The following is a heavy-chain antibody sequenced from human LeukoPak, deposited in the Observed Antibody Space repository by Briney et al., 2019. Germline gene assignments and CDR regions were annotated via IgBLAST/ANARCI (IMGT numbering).Heavy chain of an antibody. V-gene: IGHV1-69*13. D-gene: IGHD3-22*01. CDR3: ARPEYYDSSGYYRY. Sequence: GASVKVSCKASGGTFSSYAISWVRQAPGQGLEWMGGIIPIFGTANYAQEFQGRVTITADESTSTAYMELSSLRSEDTAVYYCARPEYYDSSGYYRYWGQGTLVTVSS. J-gene: IGHJ4*02. CDR2: IIPIFGTA. CDR1: GGTFSSYA.